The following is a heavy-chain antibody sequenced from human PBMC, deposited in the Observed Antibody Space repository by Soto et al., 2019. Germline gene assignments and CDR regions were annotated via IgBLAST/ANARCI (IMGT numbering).Heavy chain of an antibody. J-gene: IGHJ6*02. V-gene: IGHV3-53*02. CDR1: GFTVSSNY. CDR2: IYSGGST. D-gene: IGHD6-13*01. CDR3: SKLAAPGLRGMDV. Sequence: EVQLVETGGGLIQPGGSLRLSCAASGFTVSSNYMSWVRQAPGKGLEWVSVIYSGGSTYYADSVKGRFTISRDNSKNTLYLQMNSLRAEATAVDYCSKLAAPGLRGMDVWGQGTTVTVSS.